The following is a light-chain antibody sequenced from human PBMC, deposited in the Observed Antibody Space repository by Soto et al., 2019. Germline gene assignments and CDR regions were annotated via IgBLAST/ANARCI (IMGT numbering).Light chain of an antibody. V-gene: IGKV3-20*01. Sequence: EILLTQSPCTLSLSPGERATLSCRASQSVSSSFLAWYQQKPGQPPRLLIYGASSRATGIPDRFSGSGSGTDFTLTISRLEPEDFAVYYCQQYGRSPYTFGQGTKLEIK. CDR2: GAS. CDR3: QQYGRSPYT. J-gene: IGKJ2*01. CDR1: QSVSSSF.